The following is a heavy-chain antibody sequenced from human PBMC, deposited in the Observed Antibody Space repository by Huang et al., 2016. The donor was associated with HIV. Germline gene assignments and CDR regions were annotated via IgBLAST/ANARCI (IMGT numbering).Heavy chain of an antibody. CDR3: ARDRDFYDSSGYWGFNYFDY. J-gene: IGHJ4*02. CDR1: GYAFTSYY. D-gene: IGHD3-22*01. CDR2: INPRDGST. V-gene: IGHV1-46*01. Sequence: QVQLVQSGAEVKKPGASVKVSCKASGYAFTSYYMHWVRQAPGQGLEWRGIINPRDGSTSDAQKFQGRVNTTRDTSTNTVFMELSSLRSEDTAVYYCARDRDFYDSSGYWGFNYFDYWGQGTLVTVSS.